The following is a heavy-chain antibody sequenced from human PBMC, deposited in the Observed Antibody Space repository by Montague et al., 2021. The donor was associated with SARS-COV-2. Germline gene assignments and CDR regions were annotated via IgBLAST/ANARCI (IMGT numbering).Heavy chain of an antibody. CDR1: GGSINSFY. Sequence: SETLSLTCIVSGGSINSFYWSWVRQPPGKGLEWIGYIYHSGTTHYSPSLKSRVAISLDTSKNQFSLTLNSVTAADTAVYYCARPSMASRNYYYYGIDVWGQGTTVTVSS. CDR2: IYHSGTT. V-gene: IGHV4-59*01. J-gene: IGHJ6*02. D-gene: IGHD5-24*01. CDR3: ARPSMASRNYYYYGIDV.